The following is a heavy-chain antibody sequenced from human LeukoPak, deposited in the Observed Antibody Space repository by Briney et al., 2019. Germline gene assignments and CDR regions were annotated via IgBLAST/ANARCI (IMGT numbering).Heavy chain of an antibody. CDR1: GFTFSNYA. D-gene: IGHD3-10*01. Sequence: GGSLILSCAASGFTFSNYAMSWVRQAPGKGLEWVSGISGIGGNTYYADSVKGRFTISRDNSKNTLYLQMNSLRAEDTAVYYCAKDSDGSGSYSFDYWGQGTLVTVSS. J-gene: IGHJ4*02. V-gene: IGHV3-23*01. CDR3: AKDSDGSGSYSFDY. CDR2: ISGIGGNT.